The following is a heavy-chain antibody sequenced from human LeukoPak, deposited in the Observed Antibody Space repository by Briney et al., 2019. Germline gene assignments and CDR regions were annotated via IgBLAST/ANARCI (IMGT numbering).Heavy chain of an antibody. CDR2: IYHSGST. J-gene: IGHJ3*02. CDR3: ARGSPEKTIFGVVIPDDAFDI. D-gene: IGHD3-3*01. Sequence: SGTLSLTCAVSGGSISSSNWWSWVRQPPGKGLEWIGEIYHSGSTNYNPSLKSRVTISVDTSKNQFSLKLSSVTAADTAVYYCARGSPEKTIFGVVIPDDAFDIWGQGTMVTVSS. V-gene: IGHV4-4*02. CDR1: GGSISSSNW.